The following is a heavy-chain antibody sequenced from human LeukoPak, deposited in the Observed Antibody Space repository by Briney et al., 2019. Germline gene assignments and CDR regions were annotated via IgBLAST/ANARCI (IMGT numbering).Heavy chain of an antibody. J-gene: IGHJ4*02. CDR1: GGSISNSNYY. V-gene: IGHV4-39*01. D-gene: IGHD6-6*01. CDR3: ARHAHLASRPSDY. Sequence: ASETLSLTCTVSGGSISNSNYYWGWIRQPPGKGLEWIGSIYYSGSTYYNPSLKSRVTISVDTSNNHFSLKLSSVTAADTAVYYCARHAHLASRPSDYWGQGTLVTVSS. CDR2: IYYSGST.